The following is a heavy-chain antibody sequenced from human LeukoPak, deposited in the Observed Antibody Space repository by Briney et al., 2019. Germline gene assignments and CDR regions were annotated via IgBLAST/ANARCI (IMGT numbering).Heavy chain of an antibody. CDR1: GGSISSSSYY. CDR3: AREMTTSTNYFDY. CDR2: IYYSGST. Sequence: SETLSLTCTVSGGSISSSSYYWGWLRQPPGKGLEWFGSIYYSGSTYYNPSLKSRVTISVDTSKNQFSLKLSPVTAANTAVYYCAREMTTSTNYFDYWGQGTLVTVSS. J-gene: IGHJ4*02. D-gene: IGHD4-11*01. V-gene: IGHV4-39*07.